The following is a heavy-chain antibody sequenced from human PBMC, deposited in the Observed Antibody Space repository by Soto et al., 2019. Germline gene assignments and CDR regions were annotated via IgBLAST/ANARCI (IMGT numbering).Heavy chain of an antibody. Sequence: QVHLVQSGAEVKKPGASVKVSCKGSGYAFTTYGITWVRQAPGQGLELMGWISAHNGNTNYAQKLQGRVTVTRDTSTGTAYMELRSLRSDDTAVYYCARGRYGDYWGQGALVTVSS. CDR1: GYAFTTYG. V-gene: IGHV1-18*01. D-gene: IGHD1-1*01. CDR2: ISAHNGNT. CDR3: ARGRYGDY. J-gene: IGHJ4*02.